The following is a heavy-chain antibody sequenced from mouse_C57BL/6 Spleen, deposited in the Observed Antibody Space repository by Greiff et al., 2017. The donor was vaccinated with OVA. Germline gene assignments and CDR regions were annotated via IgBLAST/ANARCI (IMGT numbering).Heavy chain of an antibody. Sequence: DVMLVESGGGLVQPGGSMKLSCVASGFTFSNYWMNWVRQSPEKGLEWVAQIRLKSDNYATHYAESVKGRFTISRDDSKSSGYMPINNLKAEETGIYYGTGGGLRRRDYYAMDYWGQGTPVTVSS. CDR2: IRLKSDNYAT. CDR3: TGGGLRRRDYYAMDY. D-gene: IGHD2-4*01. V-gene: IGHV6-3*01. CDR1: GFTFSNYW. J-gene: IGHJ4*01.